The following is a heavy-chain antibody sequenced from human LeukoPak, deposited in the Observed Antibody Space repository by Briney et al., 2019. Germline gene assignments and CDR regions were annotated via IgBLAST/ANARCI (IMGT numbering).Heavy chain of an antibody. CDR3: ARYYGSHYYYYYYMDV. J-gene: IGHJ6*03. D-gene: IGHD3-10*01. CDR2: ISGSGGST. CDR1: GFTFSSYA. Sequence: PGGSLRLSCAASGFTFSSYAMSWVRQAPGKGLEWVSAISGSGGSTYYADSVKGRFTISRDNAKNSLYLQMNSLRAEDTAVYYCARYYGSHYYYYYYMDVWGKGTTVTVSS. V-gene: IGHV3-23*01.